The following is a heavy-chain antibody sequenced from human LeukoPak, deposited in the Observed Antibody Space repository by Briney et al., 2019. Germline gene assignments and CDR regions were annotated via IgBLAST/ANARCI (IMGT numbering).Heavy chain of an antibody. D-gene: IGHD3-10*01. J-gene: IGHJ4*02. Sequence: GGSLRLSCAASGFTFTNYAMSWVRQAPGEGLEWVSGINGSGASTYYGDSVKGRFTISRDNSKNTLYLQMNSLRAEDTAVHYCAKGGLRFGELLCNYFDYWGQGTLVTVS. CDR1: GFTFTNYA. CDR2: INGSGAST. CDR3: AKGGLRFGELLCNYFDY. V-gene: IGHV3-23*01.